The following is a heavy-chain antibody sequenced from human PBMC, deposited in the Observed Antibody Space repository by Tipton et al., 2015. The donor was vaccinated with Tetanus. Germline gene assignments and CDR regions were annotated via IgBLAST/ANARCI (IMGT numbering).Heavy chain of an antibody. V-gene: IGHV1-2*02. J-gene: IGHJ6*02. D-gene: IGHD3-22*01. CDR2: IDPNGGDT. Sequence: QLVQSGAELKKPGASVKVSCTASGYTFTGYYMYWVRQAPGQGLEWVGWIDPNGGDTIYAQNFQGRVTMTRDTSISTVYMELSRLRSDDTAVYYCARDRGDYIYYGMDVWGPGTTVTVS. CDR1: GYTFTGYY. CDR3: ARDRGDYIYYGMDV.